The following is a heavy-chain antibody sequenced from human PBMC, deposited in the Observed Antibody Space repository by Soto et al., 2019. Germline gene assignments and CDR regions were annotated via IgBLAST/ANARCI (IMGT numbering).Heavy chain of an antibody. J-gene: IGHJ4*02. CDR2: IGQDGGQI. CDR1: GFTFSDYW. D-gene: IGHD1-26*01. Sequence: GGSLRLSCEASGFTFSDYWMIWVRQAPGRGLDWVANIGQDGGQINSVDSVKGRFTISRDNAKNSLFLQMKSLGAEDTALYYCARVVSGIYYTGVGHFDFWGQGALVTVSS. V-gene: IGHV3-7*03. CDR3: ARVVSGIYYTGVGHFDF.